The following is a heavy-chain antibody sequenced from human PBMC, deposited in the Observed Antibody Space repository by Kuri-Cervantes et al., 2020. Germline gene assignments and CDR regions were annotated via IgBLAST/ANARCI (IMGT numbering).Heavy chain of an antibody. CDR1: GFAFSVYT. V-gene: IGHV3-21*01. Sequence: LSLTCAASGFAFSVYTMNWVRRTPGKGLEWVSSITSNGRYIFYADSMKGRFTISRDNAKNSLYLQMSSLRAEDTAIYYRARDGKHTNSFDVWGQGTMVTVSS. CDR2: ITSNGRYI. CDR3: ARDGKHTNSFDV. J-gene: IGHJ3*01. D-gene: IGHD1-26*01.